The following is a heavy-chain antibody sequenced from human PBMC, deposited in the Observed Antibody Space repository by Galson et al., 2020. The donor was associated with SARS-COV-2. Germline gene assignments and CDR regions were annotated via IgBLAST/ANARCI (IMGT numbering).Heavy chain of an antibody. J-gene: IGHJ4*02. CDR1: GFTFSSYW. CDR3: ARGMSFGFVAALDY. V-gene: IGHV3-74*01. CDR2: INSDGSST. Sequence: ESLKLSCAASGFTFSSYWMHWVRQAPGKGLVWVSRINSDGSSTSYADSVKGRFTISRDNAKNTLYLQMNSLRAEDTAVYYCARGMSFGFVAALDYWGQGTLVTVSS. D-gene: IGHD6-6*01.